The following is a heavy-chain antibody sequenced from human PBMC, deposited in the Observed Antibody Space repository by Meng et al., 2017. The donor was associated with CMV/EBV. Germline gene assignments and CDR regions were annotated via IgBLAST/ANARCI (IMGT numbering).Heavy chain of an antibody. CDR3: ARDPDDFWSGYPPGYGMDV. CDR1: GFTFSSYA. Sequence: GGSLRLSCAASGFTFSSYAMHWVRQAPGKGLEWVAVISYDGSNKYYADSVKGRFTISRDKSKNTLYLQMNSLRAEDTAVYYCARDPDDFWSGYPPGYGMDVWGQGTTVTVSS. V-gene: IGHV3-30-3*01. CDR2: ISYDGSNK. J-gene: IGHJ6*02. D-gene: IGHD3-3*01.